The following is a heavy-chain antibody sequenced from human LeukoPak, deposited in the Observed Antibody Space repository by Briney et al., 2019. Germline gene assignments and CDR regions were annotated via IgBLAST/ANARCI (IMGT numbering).Heavy chain of an antibody. CDR3: ARGRLGATY. V-gene: IGHV4-61*01. CDR2: IHHSGTT. Sequence: SETLSLTCTVSGGSVSRGSYYWSWTRQPPGKGLEWIGYIHHSGTTNYSPSLKSRVTISVDMSKNQFFLNLTSVTAADTAVYYCARGRLGATYWGQGTLVTVSS. J-gene: IGHJ4*02. D-gene: IGHD1-26*01. CDR1: GGSVSRGSYY.